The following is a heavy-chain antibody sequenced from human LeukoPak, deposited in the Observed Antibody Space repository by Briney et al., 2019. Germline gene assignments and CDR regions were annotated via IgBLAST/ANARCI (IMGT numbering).Heavy chain of an antibody. CDR3: ARTLGIAVASDY. J-gene: IGHJ4*02. Sequence: ASVKVSCKASGYTFTSYDINWVRQATGQGLEWMGWMNPNSGNTGYAQKFQGRVTITRNTSISTAYMELSSLRSEDTAVYYCARTLGIAVASDYWGQGTLVTVSS. D-gene: IGHD6-19*01. CDR2: MNPNSGNT. CDR1: GYTFTSYD. V-gene: IGHV1-8*03.